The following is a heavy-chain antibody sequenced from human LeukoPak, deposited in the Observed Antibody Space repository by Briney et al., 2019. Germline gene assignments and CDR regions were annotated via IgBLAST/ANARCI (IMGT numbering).Heavy chain of an antibody. CDR2: IYYSGST. CDR3: AREGRYRYGYNEYHLYMDI. Sequence: SETLSLTCTVSGGSISSSSYYWGWIRQPPGKGLEWIGSIYYSGSTFYNPSLKSRVTISVDTSKNQFSLKLSSVTAAETAVYYCAREGRYRYGYNEYHLYMDIWGKGTTVTVSS. J-gene: IGHJ6*03. D-gene: IGHD5-18*01. V-gene: IGHV4-39*07. CDR1: GGSISSSSYY.